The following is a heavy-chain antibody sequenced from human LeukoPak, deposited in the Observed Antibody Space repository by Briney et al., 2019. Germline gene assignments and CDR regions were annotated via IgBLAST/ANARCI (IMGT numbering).Heavy chain of an antibody. J-gene: IGHJ5*02. CDR2: IYSSGST. D-gene: IGHD6-13*01. Sequence: SETLSLTCTVSGGSFSSYYWSWIRQPVGKGVEWIGRIYSSGSTNYNPSLKSRVIMSIDTSKNQFSLNLSSVTAAGTAVYYCARGGLAAAGNNWFDPWGQGTLVTVSS. CDR3: ARGGLAAAGNNWFDP. V-gene: IGHV4-4*07. CDR1: GGSFSSYY.